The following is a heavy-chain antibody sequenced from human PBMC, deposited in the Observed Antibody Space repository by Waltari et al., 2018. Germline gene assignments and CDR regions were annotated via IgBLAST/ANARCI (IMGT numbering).Heavy chain of an antibody. CDR2: IYHSGST. Sequence: QVQLQESGPGLVKPSETLSLTCAVSGYSISSGYYWGWIRQPPGKGLEWIGSIYHSGSTYYNPSLKSRVPISVDTSKNQFSLKLSSVTAADTAVYYCARGRGGYGSGSYIWFDPWGQGTLVTVSS. D-gene: IGHD3-10*01. V-gene: IGHV4-38-2*01. J-gene: IGHJ5*02. CDR3: ARGRGGYGSGSYIWFDP. CDR1: GYSISSGYY.